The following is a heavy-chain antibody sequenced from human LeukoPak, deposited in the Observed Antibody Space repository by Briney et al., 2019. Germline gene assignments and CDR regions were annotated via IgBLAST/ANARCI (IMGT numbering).Heavy chain of an antibody. CDR2: IYYSGST. D-gene: IGHD6-25*01. Sequence: PSETLSLTCTVSGGSISSYYWSWIRQPPGKGLEWIGYIYYSGSTNYNPSLKSRVTISVDTSKNQFSLKLSSVTAADTAVYYCARGGDSSDTFLVHWGQGTLVTVSS. CDR1: GGSISSYY. V-gene: IGHV4-59*01. J-gene: IGHJ1*01. CDR3: ARGGDSSDTFLVH.